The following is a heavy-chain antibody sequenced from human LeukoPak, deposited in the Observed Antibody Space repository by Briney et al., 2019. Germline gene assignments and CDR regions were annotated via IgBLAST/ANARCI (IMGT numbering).Heavy chain of an antibody. J-gene: IGHJ4*02. CDR1: GGSCDDYY. CDR3: ARGRDRSKAGDH. D-gene: IGHD5-24*01. V-gene: IGHV4-34*01. CDR2: IHPHGIF. Sequence: SETLSLTCDISGGSCDDYYCSWIRQPPGKRLEWIGEIHPHGIFYYNSSLVSRVTMSIDTSKSQFSLRLTSVTAADTAFYYCARGRDRSKAGDHWGQGSLVTVSS.